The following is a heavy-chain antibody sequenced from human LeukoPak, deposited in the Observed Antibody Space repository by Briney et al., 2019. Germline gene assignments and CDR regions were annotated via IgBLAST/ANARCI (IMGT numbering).Heavy chain of an antibody. D-gene: IGHD6-13*01. V-gene: IGHV1-46*01. Sequence: ASVKVSCKASGGTFSSYAISWVRQAPGQGLEWMGIINPSGGSTSYAQKFQGRVTMTRDTSTSTVYMELSSLRSEDTAVYYCARARIAAAGTGYYYGMDVWGQGTTVTVSS. J-gene: IGHJ6*02. CDR1: GGTFSSYA. CDR3: ARARIAAAGTGYYYGMDV. CDR2: INPSGGST.